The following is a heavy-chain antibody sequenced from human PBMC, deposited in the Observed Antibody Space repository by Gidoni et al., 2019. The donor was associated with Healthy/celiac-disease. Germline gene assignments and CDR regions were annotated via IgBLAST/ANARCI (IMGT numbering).Heavy chain of an antibody. J-gene: IGHJ4*01. V-gene: IGHV4-34*01. CDR3: ARGTRYYYDSSGPGVIDY. CDR2: INHSGST. CDR1: GGSFSGYY. Sequence: QVQLQQWGAGLLKPSETLSLTCAVYGGSFSGYYWSWIRQPPGKGLEWIGEINHSGSTNYNPSLKSRVTISVDTSKNQFSLKLSSVTAADTAVYYCARGTRYYYDSSGPGVIDYWGQGTLVTVSS. D-gene: IGHD3-22*01.